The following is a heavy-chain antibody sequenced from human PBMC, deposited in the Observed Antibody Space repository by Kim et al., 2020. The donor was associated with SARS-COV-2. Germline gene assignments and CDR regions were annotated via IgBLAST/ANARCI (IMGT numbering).Heavy chain of an antibody. D-gene: IGHD6-13*01. V-gene: IGHV3-23*01. J-gene: IGHJ3*02. CDR1: GFTFSSYA. CDR3: AKSPSIAAAGRKDAFDI. Sequence: GGSLRLSCAASGFTFSSYAMSWVRQAPGKGLEWVSAISGSGGSTYYADSVKGRFTISRDNSKNTLYLQMNSLRAEDTAVYYCAKSPSIAAAGRKDAFDIWGQGTMVTVSS. CDR2: ISGSGGST.